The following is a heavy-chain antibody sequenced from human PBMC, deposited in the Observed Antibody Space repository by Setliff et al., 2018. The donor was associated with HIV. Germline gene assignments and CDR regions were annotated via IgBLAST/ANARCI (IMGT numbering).Heavy chain of an antibody. D-gene: IGHD3-3*01. Sequence: PGGSLRLSCAASGFTFSNYAMSWVRQAPGEGLEWVSAILSTGERTFYADSVKGRFTISRDNSKNTVYLQMNSLRAEDTAEDYCAGDNLYYNTWNASPVYGLDVWGQGTTVTVSS. CDR1: GFTFSNYA. CDR2: ILSTGERT. V-gene: IGHV3-23*01. J-gene: IGHJ6*02. CDR3: AGDNLYYNTWNASPVYGLDV.